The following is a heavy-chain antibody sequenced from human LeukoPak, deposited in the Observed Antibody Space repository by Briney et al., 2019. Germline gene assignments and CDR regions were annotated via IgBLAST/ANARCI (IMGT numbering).Heavy chain of an antibody. V-gene: IGHV3-23*01. CDR3: ANPPSRNDTAMVNCLGY. CDR2: ISGSGGST. CDR1: VVTLSSYA. D-gene: IGHD5-18*01. Sequence: PVGSLRLSCAASVVTLSSYAMSCVCQAPGKRLEWVSAISGSGGSTYYADSVKGRFTISRDNSKNTLYLQMNSLRAGDTAVYYCANPPSRNDTAMVNCLGYWGKGTLVTVSS. J-gene: IGHJ4*02.